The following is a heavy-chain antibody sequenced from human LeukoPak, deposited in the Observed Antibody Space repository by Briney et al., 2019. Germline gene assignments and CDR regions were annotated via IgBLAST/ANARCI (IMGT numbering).Heavy chain of an antibody. CDR1: GFTFSTYG. V-gene: IGHV3-23*01. CDR2: VSSTGGTT. Sequence: GGSLRLSCAASGFTFSTYGMSWVRQAPGKGLEWVSAVSSTGGTTYYADSVKGRFTISRDNAKNSLYLQMNSLRAEDTAVYYCAELGITMIGGVWGKGTTVTISS. D-gene: IGHD3-10*02. CDR3: AELGITMIGGV. J-gene: IGHJ6*04.